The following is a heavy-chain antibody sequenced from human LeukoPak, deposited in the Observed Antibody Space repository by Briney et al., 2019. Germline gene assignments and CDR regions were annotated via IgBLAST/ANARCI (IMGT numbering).Heavy chain of an antibody. Sequence: GASVKVSCKASGFTFTSSAMQWVRQARGQRLEWIGWIVVGSGNTNYAQKFQERVTITRDMSTSTAYKELSSLRSEDTAVYYCAAALTTHYYYYGMDVWGQGTTVTVSS. V-gene: IGHV1-58*02. CDR2: IVVGSGNT. CDR3: AAALTTHYYYYGMDV. CDR1: GFTFTSSA. D-gene: IGHD3-9*01. J-gene: IGHJ6*02.